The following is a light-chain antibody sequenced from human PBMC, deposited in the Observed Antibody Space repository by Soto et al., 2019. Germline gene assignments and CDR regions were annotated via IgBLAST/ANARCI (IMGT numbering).Light chain of an antibody. V-gene: IGLV1-40*01. Sequence: QSVLTQPPSVSGAPGQRVTISCTGSSSNIGARYDVHWYQQLPGTAPKLLIYANNNRPSGVPDRFSGSKSGTSASLAITGLHAEDEADYYCQSYDSSLSGYVFGTGTKLTVL. CDR2: ANN. CDR1: SSNIGARYD. J-gene: IGLJ1*01. CDR3: QSYDSSLSGYV.